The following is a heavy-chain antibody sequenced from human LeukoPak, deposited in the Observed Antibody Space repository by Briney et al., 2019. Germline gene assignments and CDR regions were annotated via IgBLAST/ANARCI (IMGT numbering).Heavy chain of an antibody. V-gene: IGHV4-4*07. CDR3: ARDGGFSYGCRNGLNWFDP. D-gene: IGHD5-18*01. CDR1: GGSISSYY. CDR2: IYTSGST. J-gene: IGHJ5*02. Sequence: SETLSLTCTVSGGSISSYYWSWIRQPAGKGLEWIGRIYTSGSTNYNPSLKSRVTMSVDTFKNQFSLKLSSVTAADTAVYYCARDGGFSYGCRNGLNWFDPWGQGTLVTVSS.